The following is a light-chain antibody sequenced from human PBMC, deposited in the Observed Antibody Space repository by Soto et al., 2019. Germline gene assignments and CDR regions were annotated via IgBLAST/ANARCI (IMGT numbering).Light chain of an antibody. Sequence: EIVMTQSPATLSVSPGERVTLSCRASQSVNNKVAWYQQKPGQAPRLLIFGASTRANGIPGRFSGSGSGTDLTLTISSLQPEDSAVYFCQQRSNWRSITFGQGTRLEIK. V-gene: IGKV3-15*01. CDR1: QSVNNK. CDR2: GAS. CDR3: QQRSNWRSIT. J-gene: IGKJ5*01.